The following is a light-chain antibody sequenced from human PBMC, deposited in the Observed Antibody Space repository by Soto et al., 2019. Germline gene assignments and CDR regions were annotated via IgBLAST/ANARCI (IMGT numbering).Light chain of an antibody. V-gene: IGLV2-23*01. CDR3: CSYAGSSPYV. Sequence: QSALTQPASVPGSPGQSITISCTGTSSDVGSYNLVSWYQQHPGKAPKLMIYEGSKRPSGVSNRFSGSKSGNTASLTISGLQAEDEADYYCCSYAGSSPYVFGTGTKLTVL. CDR1: SSDVGSYNL. J-gene: IGLJ1*01. CDR2: EGS.